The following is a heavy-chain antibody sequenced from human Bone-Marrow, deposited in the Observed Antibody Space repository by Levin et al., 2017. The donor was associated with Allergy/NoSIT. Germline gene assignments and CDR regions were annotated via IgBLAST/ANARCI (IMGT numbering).Heavy chain of an antibody. J-gene: IGHJ4*02. CDR3: ARSFYDSGGRWDYFDS. CDR1: GDSVSSDAYY. CDR2: IYHRGSS. D-gene: IGHD3-22*01. V-gene: IGHV4-61*08. Sequence: SETLSLTCAVSGDSVSSDAYYWAWIRQPPGEGLEWIGYIYHRGSSNYNPSLRSRLSMSIDTSQNQFSLRLSFVTAADTAVYYCARSFYDSGGRWDYFDSWGQGILVNVSS.